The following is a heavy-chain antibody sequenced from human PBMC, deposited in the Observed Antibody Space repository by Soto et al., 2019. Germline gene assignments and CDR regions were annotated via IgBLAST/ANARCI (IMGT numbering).Heavy chain of an antibody. CDR3: ATSLGEYSSRHNYYYYYGMDV. CDR1: GFTFGDYA. V-gene: IGHV3-23*01. CDR2: VTGSATNI. J-gene: IGHJ6*02. Sequence: GGSLRLSCAASGFTFGDYAMSWVRQAPGKGLEWVATVTGSATNIYYTDSVKGRFAVSRDNSRDTLYLQMNRLTAEDTAVYYCATSLGEYSSRHNYYYYYGMDVWGQGTTVTVSS. D-gene: IGHD6-13*01.